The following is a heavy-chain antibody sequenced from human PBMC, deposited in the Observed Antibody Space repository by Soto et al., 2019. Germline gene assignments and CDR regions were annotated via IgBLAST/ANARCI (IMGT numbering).Heavy chain of an antibody. D-gene: IGHD2-15*01. J-gene: IGHJ4*02. CDR3: ARHFPGVVAVDY. Sequence: QVQLQESGPGLVKPSQTLSLTCAVSGGSISSGGYYWSWIRQHPGKGLEWIGYIYYSGSTYYNPSLKSRVTISVDTSKNQFSLKLSSVTAADTAVYYCARHFPGVVAVDYWGQGTLVTVSS. V-gene: IGHV4-31*11. CDR1: GGSISSGGYY. CDR2: IYYSGST.